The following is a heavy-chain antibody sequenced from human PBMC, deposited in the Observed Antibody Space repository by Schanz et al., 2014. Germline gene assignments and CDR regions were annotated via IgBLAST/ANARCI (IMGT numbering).Heavy chain of an antibody. D-gene: IGHD3-10*01. CDR1: GFAFSSYG. CDR2: IRSSGSST. CDR3: AKGRVGELSAFDI. V-gene: IGHV3-23*04. J-gene: IGHJ3*02. Sequence: EVQLVQSGGGLVQPGGSLRLSCAASGFAFSSYGMNWLRQAPGKGLEWVSAIRSSGSSTYYADSVKGRFTISRDNSKNTLYLQMNSLRAEDTAVYYCAKGRVGELSAFDIWGQGTMVTVSS.